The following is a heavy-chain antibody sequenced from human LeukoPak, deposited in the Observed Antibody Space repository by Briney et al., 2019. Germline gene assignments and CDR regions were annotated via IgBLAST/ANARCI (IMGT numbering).Heavy chain of an antibody. D-gene: IGHD6-6*01. Sequence: SGGSLRLSCAASGFTFTTYTMNWVRQTPGKGLEWVSFISSSSSAIYYADSVKGRFTISRDNAKNSLFLQMNGLRAEDTAVYYCAREYSSSSGRAFDIWGQGTMVTVSS. V-gene: IGHV3-48*01. CDR3: AREYSSSSGRAFDI. CDR2: ISSSSSAI. J-gene: IGHJ3*02. CDR1: GFTFTTYT.